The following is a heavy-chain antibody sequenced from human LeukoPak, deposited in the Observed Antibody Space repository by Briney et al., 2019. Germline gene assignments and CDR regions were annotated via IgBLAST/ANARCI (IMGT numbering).Heavy chain of an antibody. CDR1: GFTFSNYW. Sequence: PGGSLRLSCAASGFTFSNYWMHWVRQAPGKGLVWVSRINSDGSTRKYADSVKGRFTISRDNAKNTLYLQMNSLRAEDTAVYYCARRSTSGSYYDDCGQGILVTVSS. CDR2: INSDGSTR. D-gene: IGHD3-10*01. CDR3: ARRSTSGSYYDD. V-gene: IGHV3-74*03. J-gene: IGHJ4*02.